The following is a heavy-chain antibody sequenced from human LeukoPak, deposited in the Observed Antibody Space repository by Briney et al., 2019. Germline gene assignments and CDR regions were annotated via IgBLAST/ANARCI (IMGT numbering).Heavy chain of an antibody. CDR2: INPSGGST. CDR3: ARDRFWSGEHLDY. V-gene: IGHV1-46*01. D-gene: IGHD3-3*01. J-gene: IGHJ4*02. CDR1: GGTFSSYA. Sequence: ASVKVSCKASGGTFSSYAISWVRQAPGQGLEWMGIINPSGGSTSYAQKFQGRVTMTRDTSTSTVYMELSSLRSEDTAVYYCARDRFWSGEHLDYWGQGTLVTVSS.